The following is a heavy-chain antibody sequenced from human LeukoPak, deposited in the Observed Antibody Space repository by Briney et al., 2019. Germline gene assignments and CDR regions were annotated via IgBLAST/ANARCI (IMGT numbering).Heavy chain of an antibody. J-gene: IGHJ4*02. CDR1: GFTFHDYA. Sequence: GGSLRLSCAASGFTFHDYAMYWVRQAPGKGPEWVSLISGDSGSTDYADFVKGRFTISRDNSQNSVFLQMNSLTSEDTAVYFCAKDRGSGWYYFHYWGQGTPVTVSS. D-gene: IGHD6-19*01. V-gene: IGHV3-43*02. CDR3: AKDRGSGWYYFHY. CDR2: ISGDSGST.